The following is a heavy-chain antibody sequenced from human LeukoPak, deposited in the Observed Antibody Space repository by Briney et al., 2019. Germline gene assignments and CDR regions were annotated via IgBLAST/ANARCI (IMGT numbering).Heavy chain of an antibody. J-gene: IGHJ4*02. CDR1: GFTFSSYW. V-gene: IGHV3-74*01. CDR2: INSDGSSS. D-gene: IGHD3-10*01. Sequence: PGGSLRLSCAASGFTFSSYWMHWVRQAPGKGLVWVSRINSDGSSSSYADSVKGRFTISRDNAKNTLYLQMNSLRAEDTAVYYCARDRALYGDFDYWGQGTLVTVSS. CDR3: ARDRALYGDFDY.